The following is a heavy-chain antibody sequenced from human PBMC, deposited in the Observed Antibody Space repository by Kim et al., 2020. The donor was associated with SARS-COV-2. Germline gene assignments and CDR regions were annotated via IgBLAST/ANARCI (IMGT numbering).Heavy chain of an antibody. J-gene: IGHJ4*02. Sequence: PSLRGRVVISVDTSKNQFSLKLTSVAAADTAVYYCARGITVFGVAGAFFDFWGQGTLLTVSS. CDR3: ARGITVFGVAGAFFDF. V-gene: IGHV4-31*02. D-gene: IGHD3-3*01.